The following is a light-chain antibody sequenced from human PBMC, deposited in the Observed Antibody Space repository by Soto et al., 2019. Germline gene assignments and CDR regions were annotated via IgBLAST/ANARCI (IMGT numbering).Light chain of an antibody. CDR1: QSVGSN. CDR3: QLYGPLQRFT. CDR2: STS. Sequence: EIVMTQSPATLSVSPGDRATLSCRASQSVGSNLAWLQQKPGQAPRVIIYSTSNRATGIPERFTGGGSGTDFTLTISRLEPEDFAVYFCQLYGPLQRFTFGPGTKVDL. V-gene: IGKV3D-15*01. J-gene: IGKJ3*01.